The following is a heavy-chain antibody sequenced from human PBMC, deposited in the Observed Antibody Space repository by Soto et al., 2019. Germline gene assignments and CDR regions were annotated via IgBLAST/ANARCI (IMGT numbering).Heavy chain of an antibody. D-gene: IGHD3-22*01. J-gene: IGHJ4*02. CDR2: IDPSDSQT. V-gene: IGHV5-10-1*01. CDR3: ARQIYDSDTGPNFQYYFDS. CDR1: GYSFAGYW. Sequence: GESLKISCNGSGYSFAGYWITWVRQKPGKGLEWMWRIDPSDSQTYYSPSFRGHVTISATKSITTVFLQWSSLRASDTAMYYCARQIYDSDTGPNFQYYFDSWGQGTPVTVSS.